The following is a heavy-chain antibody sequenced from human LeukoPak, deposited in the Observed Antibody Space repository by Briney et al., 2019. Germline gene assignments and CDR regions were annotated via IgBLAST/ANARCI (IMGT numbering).Heavy chain of an antibody. CDR1: GGTFSSYA. J-gene: IGHJ4*02. CDR3: ALIPYCTTITCYYFDY. D-gene: IGHD2-8*01. Sequence: SVKVSCKASGGTFSSYAISWVRQAPGQGLEWMGGVIPIFGTANYAQKFQGRVTITADESTSTAYMELRSLRSDDTAVYYCALIPYCTTITCYYFDYWGQGTLVTVSS. V-gene: IGHV1-69*13. CDR2: VIPIFGTA.